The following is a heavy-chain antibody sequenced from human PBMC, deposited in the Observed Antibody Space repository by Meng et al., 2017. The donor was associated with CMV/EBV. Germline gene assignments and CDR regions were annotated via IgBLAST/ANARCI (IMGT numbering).Heavy chain of an antibody. Sequence: QVQLTESGPGLVKPSETLSLTCTVSGGSISSYYWSWIRQPAGKGLEWIGRIYTSGSTNYNPSLKSRVTMSVDTSKNQFSLKLSSVSAADTAVYYCAREDIVVVPAARGFDYWGQGTLVTVSS. D-gene: IGHD2-2*01. V-gene: IGHV4-4*07. CDR1: GGSISSYY. CDR3: AREDIVVVPAARGFDY. J-gene: IGHJ4*02. CDR2: IYTSGST.